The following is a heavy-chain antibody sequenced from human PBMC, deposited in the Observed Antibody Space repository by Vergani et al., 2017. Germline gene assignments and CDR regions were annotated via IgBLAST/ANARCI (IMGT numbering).Heavy chain of an antibody. J-gene: IGHJ6*03. CDR1: GGSFTSYH. D-gene: IGHD4-11*01. CDR2: IDHTGRP. CDR3: ARVNTETNGHLYYYYYMDV. V-gene: IGHV4-34*01. Sequence: QVQLQQWGGGLLKPSETLSLTCVVNGGSFTSYHCTWIRQSPGEGLEWVGDIDHTGRPDYNPSPKSRLSMSVDKSRNQFSLTLNSVTATDTAIYFCARVNTETNGHLYYYYYMDVWGQGTAVTVS.